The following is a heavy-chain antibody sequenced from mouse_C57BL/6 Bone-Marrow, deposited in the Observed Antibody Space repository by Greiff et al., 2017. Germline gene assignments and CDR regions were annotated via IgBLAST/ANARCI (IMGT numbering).Heavy chain of an antibody. CDR3: AREYGNYWYFDV. CDR1: GYTFTSYW. J-gene: IGHJ1*03. V-gene: IGHV1-69*01. CDR2: IDPSDSYT. D-gene: IGHD2-10*02. Sequence: QVQLKQPGAELVMPGASVKLSCKASGYTFTSYWMHWVKQRPGQGFEWIGEIDPSDSYTNYNQKFKGKSTLTVDKSSSTAYMQLSSLTSEDSAVYYCAREYGNYWYFDVWGTGTTVTVSS.